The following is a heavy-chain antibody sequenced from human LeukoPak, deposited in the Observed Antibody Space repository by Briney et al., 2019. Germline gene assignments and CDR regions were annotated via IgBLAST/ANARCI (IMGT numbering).Heavy chain of an antibody. CDR1: GLTFSGFW. Sequence: GGSLRLSCAASGLTFSGFWMTWVRQAPGRGLQWVANINEHGSENHYVDSVKGRFTISRDNAKNSLYLQMNSLRAEDTAVYYCARDYGYRRTGPYYYYMDVWGKGTTVTVSS. D-gene: IGHD5-18*01. V-gene: IGHV3-7*01. CDR2: INEHGSEN. J-gene: IGHJ6*03. CDR3: ARDYGYRRTGPYYYYMDV.